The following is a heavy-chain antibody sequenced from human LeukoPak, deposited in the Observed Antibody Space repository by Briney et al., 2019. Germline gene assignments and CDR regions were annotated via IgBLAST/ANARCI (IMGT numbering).Heavy chain of an antibody. J-gene: IGHJ4*02. CDR3: ARVKSSGFYFDY. Sequence: PSETLSLTCTVSGASVGSAGYYWSWIRQPPGGGLEWVGYIYYSGSTNYNPSLKSRVTISVDTSKNQFSLKLSSVTAADTAVYYCARVKSSGFYFDYWGQGTLVTVSS. CDR1: GASVGSAGYY. D-gene: IGHD6-19*01. CDR2: IYYSGST. V-gene: IGHV4-61*08.